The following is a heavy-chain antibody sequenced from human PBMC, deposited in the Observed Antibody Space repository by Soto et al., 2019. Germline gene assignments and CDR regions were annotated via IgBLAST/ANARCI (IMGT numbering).Heavy chain of an antibody. CDR1: GYSISSSHW. V-gene: IGHV4-28*01. D-gene: IGHD1-26*01. CDR3: ARSIGELLSLDP. CDR2: IYYTGST. J-gene: IGHJ5*02. Sequence: QVQLQESGPGLVKPSDTLSLTCAVSGYSISSSHWWGWIRQPSGKGLEWIGYIYYTGSTYFNPSLKSRVTLSVDTSKNQFSLELSSVTAVDTAVYYCARSIGELLSLDPWGHGTLVTVSS.